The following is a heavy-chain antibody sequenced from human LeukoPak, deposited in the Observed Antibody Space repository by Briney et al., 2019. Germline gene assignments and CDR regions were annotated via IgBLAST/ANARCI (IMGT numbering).Heavy chain of an antibody. CDR2: IYSGGST. Sequence: GGSLRLSCAASGFTVSSNYMRWVRQAPGKGLEWVSVIYSGGSTYYADSVKGRFTISRDNSKNTLYLQMNSLRAEDTAVYYCARQLRYFDWLLGGFDYWGQGTLVTVSS. CDR3: ARQLRYFDWLLGGFDY. CDR1: GFTVSSNY. D-gene: IGHD3-9*01. V-gene: IGHV3-66*04. J-gene: IGHJ4*02.